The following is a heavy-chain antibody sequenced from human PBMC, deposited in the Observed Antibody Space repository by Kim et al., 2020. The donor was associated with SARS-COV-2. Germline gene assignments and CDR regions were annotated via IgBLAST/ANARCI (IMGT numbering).Heavy chain of an antibody. V-gene: IGHV4-39*01. J-gene: IGHJ4*02. CDR1: GGSMSSSSFY. Sequence: SETLSLTCTVSGGSMSSSSFYWGWIRQPPGKGLEWIGSIYYFGSTYYNPSLKSRLTISVDTSKKQFSLKLSSVTAADTAVYYCARHFIDCSGGNCYDFDYWGQGTLSPSPQ. CDR2: IYYFGST. CDR3: ARHFIDCSGGNCYDFDY. D-gene: IGHD2-15*01.